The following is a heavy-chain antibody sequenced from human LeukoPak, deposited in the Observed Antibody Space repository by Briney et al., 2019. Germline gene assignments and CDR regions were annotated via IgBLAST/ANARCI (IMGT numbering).Heavy chain of an antibody. CDR3: ARNGGVTRGLYYFDY. D-gene: IGHD3-3*01. CDR1: GGSTSSYY. Sequence: SETLSLTCTVSGGSTSSYYWSWIRQPPGKGLEWIGYIYYSGSTNYNPSLKSRVTISVDTSKNQFSLKLSSVTAADTAVYYCARNGGVTRGLYYFDYWGQGTLVTVSS. J-gene: IGHJ4*02. CDR2: IYYSGST. V-gene: IGHV4-59*01.